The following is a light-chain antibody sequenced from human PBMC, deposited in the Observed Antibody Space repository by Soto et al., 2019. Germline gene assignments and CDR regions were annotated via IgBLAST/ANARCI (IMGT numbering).Light chain of an antibody. CDR3: ASLTTSNFV. CDR1: SSDVGAYNL. CDR2: EVS. Sequence: QSALTQPASVSGSPGQSITISCTGTSSDVGAYNLVSWYQHHPDKAPKLMISEVSNRPSGVSDRFSGSKSGNTASLTISGLQAEDEADYYCASLTTSNFVFGTANKVTV. V-gene: IGLV2-14*01. J-gene: IGLJ1*01.